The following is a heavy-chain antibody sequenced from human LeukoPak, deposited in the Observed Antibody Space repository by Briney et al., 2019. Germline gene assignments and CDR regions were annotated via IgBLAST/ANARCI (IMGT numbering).Heavy chain of an antibody. J-gene: IGHJ4*02. V-gene: IGHV4-59*12. CDR3: VRRNFRSTSGPTNYFDS. Sequence: SETLSLTCTVSDDSITMYYWTWIRQPPGKGLEWIGYVDHTGSTNFNPSLNGRVTTSVDTSKNWFSLRLTSVTAADTAVYYCVRRNFRSTSGPTNYFDSWAQGTLVTVSS. D-gene: IGHD6-19*01. CDR1: DDSITMYY. CDR2: VDHTGST.